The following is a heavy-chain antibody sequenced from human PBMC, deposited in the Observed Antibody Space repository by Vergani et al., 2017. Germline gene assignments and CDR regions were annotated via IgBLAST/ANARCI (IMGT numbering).Heavy chain of an antibody. V-gene: IGHV3-23*01. J-gene: IGHJ6*02. CDR3: AKANPRNSGYDYLYYYHAMDV. D-gene: IGHD5-12*01. Sequence: EVQLLESGGDLVQPGGSLRLSCAASGFTFNHYAMNWVRQAPGKGLEWVSGISGSGGSTYYEGSVKGRFTISRDSSKNTLYLQMNSLSAGDTAVYYCAKANPRNSGYDYLYYYHAMDVWGQGTTVTVS. CDR1: GFTFNHYA. CDR2: ISGSGGST.